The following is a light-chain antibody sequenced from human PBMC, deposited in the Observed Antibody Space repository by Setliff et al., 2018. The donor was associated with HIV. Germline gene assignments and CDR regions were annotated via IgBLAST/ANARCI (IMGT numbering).Light chain of an antibody. CDR3: SSYTSISTDV. J-gene: IGLJ1*01. CDR2: EVN. CDR1: SSDVGGYNY. V-gene: IGLV2-14*01. Sequence: QSALAQPASVSGSPGQSITISCTGTSSDVGGYNYVSWYQQHPGKAPKLRIYEVNNRPSGVPDRFSGSKSGNTASLTISGLQAEDEADYYCSSYTSISTDVFGTGTKVTVL.